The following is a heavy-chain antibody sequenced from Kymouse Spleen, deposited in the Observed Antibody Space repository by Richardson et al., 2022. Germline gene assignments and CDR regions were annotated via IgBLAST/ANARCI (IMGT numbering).Heavy chain of an antibody. CDR1: GGSFSGYY. V-gene: IGHV4-34*01. D-gene: IGHD3-10*01. Sequence: QVQLQQWGAGLLKPSETLSLTCAVYGGSFSGYYWSWIRQPPGKGLEWIGEINHSGSTNYNPSLKSRVTISVDTSKNQFSLKLSSVTAADTAVYYCARERGVWFGESHAFDIWGQGTMVTVSS. CDR3: ARERGVWFGESHAFDI. CDR2: INHSGST. J-gene: IGHJ3*02.